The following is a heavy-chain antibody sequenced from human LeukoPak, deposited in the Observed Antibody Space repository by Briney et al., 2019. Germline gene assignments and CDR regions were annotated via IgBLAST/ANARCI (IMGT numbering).Heavy chain of an antibody. D-gene: IGHD4-17*01. CDR1: GFTFSSYS. CDR2: ISSSGSYI. V-gene: IGHV3-21*01. CDR3: ARVPQSQYDYGDYLFDY. Sequence: PGGSLRLSCAASGFTFSSYSMNWVRQAPGKGLEWVSSISSSGSYIYYADSVKGRFTISRDNAKNSLYLQMNSLRAEDTAAYYCARVPQSQYDYGDYLFDYWGQGTLVTVSS. J-gene: IGHJ4*02.